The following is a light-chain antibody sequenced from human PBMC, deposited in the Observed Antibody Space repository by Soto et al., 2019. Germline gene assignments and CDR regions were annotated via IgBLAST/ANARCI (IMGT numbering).Light chain of an antibody. CDR2: GAS. Sequence: EIVLTQSPGTLSLSPGERATLSCRASQSVSSSYLAWYQQKPGQAPRLLIYGASSRATGIPDRFSGSGSGTEFTLTISSLQPEDFATYYCQQNYGTPGTFGQGTKVDI. J-gene: IGKJ1*01. V-gene: IGKV3-20*01. CDR1: QSVSSSY. CDR3: QQNYGTPGT.